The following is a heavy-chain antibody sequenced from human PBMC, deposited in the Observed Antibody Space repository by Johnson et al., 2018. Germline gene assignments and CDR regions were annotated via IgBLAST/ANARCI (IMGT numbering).Heavy chain of an antibody. CDR3: AKYPYGDFTDNNWLDP. D-gene: IGHD4-17*01. CDR2: ISYHGAET. V-gene: IGHV3-30*18. CDR1: GFTFRSYG. J-gene: IGHJ5*02. Sequence: QVQLVQSGGGVVQPGRSLRLSCAASGFTFRSYGMHWVRQAPGKGLEWIACISYHGAETYYSDSVKGRFTISRASSKNTLFLQMNSLRLDVTAVYYCAKYPYGDFTDNNWLDPWGQETLVNVSS.